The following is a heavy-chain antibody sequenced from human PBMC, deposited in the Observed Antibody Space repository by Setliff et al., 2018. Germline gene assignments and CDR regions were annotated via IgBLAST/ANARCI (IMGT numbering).Heavy chain of an antibody. CDR1: GFLYRNNA. CDR2: ISYDGTIT. V-gene: IGHV3-30*04. Sequence: SLRLSCAASGFLYRNNAFHWVRQTPGKGLEWVAVISYDGTITHYVDSVKGRFSISRDNSQNTLYLQMNSLSPEDTALYYCASSSGGNYEAYFDYWGQGTLVTVSS. J-gene: IGHJ4*02. CDR3: ASSSGGNYEAYFDY. D-gene: IGHD2-15*01.